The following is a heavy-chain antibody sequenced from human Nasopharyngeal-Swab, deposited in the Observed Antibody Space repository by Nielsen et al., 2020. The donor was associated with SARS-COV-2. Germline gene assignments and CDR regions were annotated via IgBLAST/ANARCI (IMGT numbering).Heavy chain of an antibody. CDR3: ARGPSSSRFDP. V-gene: IGHV3-48*04. J-gene: IGHJ5*02. CDR1: GFTFGTPA. D-gene: IGHD6-13*01. CDR2: ISDSGTTM. Sequence: GESLKISCVGSGFTFGTPAMTWVRQAPGKGLEWVSYISDSGTTMYADSVKGRFTISRDNARKSVYLQLNSLRAEDTAVYYCARGPSSSRFDPWGQGSLVTVSS.